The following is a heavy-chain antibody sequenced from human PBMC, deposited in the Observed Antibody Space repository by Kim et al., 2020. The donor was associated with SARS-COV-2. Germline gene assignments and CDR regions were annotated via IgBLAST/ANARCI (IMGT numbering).Heavy chain of an antibody. D-gene: IGHD1-1*01. CDR3: AKVHRTYRLPTIAWGMDV. J-gene: IGHJ6*02. CDR1: GFTFSSYA. V-gene: IGHV3-23*01. Sequence: GGSLRLSCAASGFTFSSYAMSWVRQAPGKGLEWVSAISGSGGSTYYADSVKGRFTISRDNSKNTLYLQMNSLRAEDTAVYYCAKVHRTYRLPTIAWGMDVWGQGTTVTVSS. CDR2: ISGSGGST.